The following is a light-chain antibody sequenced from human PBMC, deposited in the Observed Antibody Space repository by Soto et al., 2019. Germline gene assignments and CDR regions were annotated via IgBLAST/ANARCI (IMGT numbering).Light chain of an antibody. CDR3: SAHGGTNPYV. V-gene: IGLV2-8*01. Sequence: QSVLTQPPSASGSPGQSVAISCTGTASDIGGYTFVSWYQQHPGKAPKLLIYDVNKRPSGVPDRFSGSKSGNTASPTVSGLQAEDEADYYCSAHGGTNPYVFGTGTKVTVL. CDR1: ASDIGGYTF. J-gene: IGLJ1*01. CDR2: DVN.